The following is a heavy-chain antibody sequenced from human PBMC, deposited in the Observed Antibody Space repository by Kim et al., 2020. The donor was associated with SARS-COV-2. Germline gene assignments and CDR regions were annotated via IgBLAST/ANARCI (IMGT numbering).Heavy chain of an antibody. Sequence: SETLSITCTVSSDSFSAYYWSWIRHLPGKGLEWIGYIFYGGDTTCNPSLKRRVTISWDTFRNEFSLDLTSVTDADTAVYSCARSEGRARWHQFDHWGQG. CDR1: SDSFSAYY. CDR2: IFYGGDT. V-gene: IGHV4-59*01. J-gene: IGHJ5*02. CDR3: ARSEGRARWHQFDH.